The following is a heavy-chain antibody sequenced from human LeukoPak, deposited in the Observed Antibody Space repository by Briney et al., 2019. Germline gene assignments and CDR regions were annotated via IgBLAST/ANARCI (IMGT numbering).Heavy chain of an antibody. CDR1: GFTFTTYW. D-gene: IGHD3-3*01. CDR2: INQDGTEK. V-gene: IGHV3-7*03. CDR3: AKGSAADFWSGYYPPRTFDY. Sequence: GESLRLSCAASGFTFTTYWMSRVRQLPGKGLEWVANINQDGTEKYYVDSVKGRFTISRDNSKNTLYLQVNSLRAEDTAVYYCAKGSAADFWSGYYPPRTFDYWGQGTLVTVSS. J-gene: IGHJ4*02.